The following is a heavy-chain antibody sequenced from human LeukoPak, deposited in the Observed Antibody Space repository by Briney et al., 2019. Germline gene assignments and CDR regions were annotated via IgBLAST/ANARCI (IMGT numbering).Heavy chain of an antibody. CDR2: IYTSGST. J-gene: IGHJ5*02. CDR1: GGSISSYY. D-gene: IGHD2-2*01. Sequence: SETLSLTCTVSGGSISSYYWSWIRQPAGKGLEWIGRIYTSGSTNYNPSLKSRVTMSVDTSKNQFSLKLSSVTAADTAVYYCARDRGGRYCSSTSRYLFWFDPWGQGTLVTVSS. V-gene: IGHV4-4*07. CDR3: ARDRGGRYCSSTSRYLFWFDP.